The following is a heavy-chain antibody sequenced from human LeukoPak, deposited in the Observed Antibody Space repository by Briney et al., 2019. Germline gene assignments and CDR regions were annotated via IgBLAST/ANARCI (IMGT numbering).Heavy chain of an antibody. D-gene: IGHD6-19*01. CDR1: GGSISSYY. CDR2: IYYSGST. CDR3: ARASSGWFDDAFDI. V-gene: IGHV4-59*01. J-gene: IGHJ3*02. Sequence: SETLSLTCTVSGGSISSYYWSWIRQPPGKGLEWIGYIYYSGSTNYNPSLKSRVTISVDTSKNQFSLKLSSVTAADTAVYYCARASSGWFDDAFDIWGQGTMVTVSS.